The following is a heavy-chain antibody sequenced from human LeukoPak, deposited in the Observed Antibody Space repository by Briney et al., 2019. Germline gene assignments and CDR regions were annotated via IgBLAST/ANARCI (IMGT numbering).Heavy chain of an antibody. D-gene: IGHD5-18*01. J-gene: IGHJ4*02. CDR1: GFTFSVYY. V-gene: IGHV3-11*01. Sequence: GGSLRLSCSASGFTFSVYYMSWVCQTPGKGLEWLSYISSSDSTVYYADAVKGRFTVSRDNAKNSLYLQMSSLRPEDTAVYYCARRPDGYAYGLDYWGQGTLVTVSS. CDR2: ISSSDSTV. CDR3: ARRPDGYAYGLDY.